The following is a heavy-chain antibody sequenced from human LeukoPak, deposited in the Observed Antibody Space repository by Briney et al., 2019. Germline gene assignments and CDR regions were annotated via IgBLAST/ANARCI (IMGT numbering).Heavy chain of an antibody. Sequence: SVKVSCKASGGTLSSYAISWVRQAPGQGLEWMGGIIPIFGTANYAQKFQGRVTITADESTSTAYMELSSLRSEDTAVYYCARGRGCSSTSCYYYYYYMDVWGKGTTVTISS. V-gene: IGHV1-69*13. CDR3: ARGRGCSSTSCYYYYYYMDV. CDR1: GGTLSSYA. CDR2: IIPIFGTA. D-gene: IGHD2-2*01. J-gene: IGHJ6*03.